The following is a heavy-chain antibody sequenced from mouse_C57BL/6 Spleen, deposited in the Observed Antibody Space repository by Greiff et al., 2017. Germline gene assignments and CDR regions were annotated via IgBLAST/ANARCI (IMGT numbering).Heavy chain of an antibody. CDR3: ARWLLPAMDY. V-gene: IGHV1-61*01. CDR2: IYPSDSET. Sequence: VQLQQSGAELVRPGSSVKLSCKASGYTFTSYWMDWVKQRPGQGLEWIGNIYPSDSETHYNQKFKDKATLTVDKSSSTAYMQLSSLTSEDSAVYYCARWLLPAMDYWGQGTSVTVSS. J-gene: IGHJ4*01. D-gene: IGHD2-3*01. CDR1: GYTFTSYW.